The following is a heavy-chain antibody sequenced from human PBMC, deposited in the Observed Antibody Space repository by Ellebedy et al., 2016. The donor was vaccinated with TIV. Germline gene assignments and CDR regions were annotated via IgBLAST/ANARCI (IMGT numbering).Heavy chain of an antibody. V-gene: IGHV3-30*04. CDR3: NADWGY. CDR1: GFTFNDYP. J-gene: IGHJ1*01. D-gene: IGHD3-16*01. Sequence: GESLKISXAASGFTFNDYPLHWVRQAPGKGLEWVAVISYGGKTTYHAGAVKGRFTISRDNSKNTLYLQMDSLRPEDTAVYYCNADWGYWGQGTLVSVSS. CDR2: ISYGGKTT.